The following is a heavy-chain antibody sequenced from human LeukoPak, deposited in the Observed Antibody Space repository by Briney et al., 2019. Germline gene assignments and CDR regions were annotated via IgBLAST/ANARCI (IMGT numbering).Heavy chain of an antibody. D-gene: IGHD6-13*01. V-gene: IGHV3-11*04. CDR1: GFTFSDYY. J-gene: IGHJ5*02. CDR3: ARGAAAGIVGWLDP. Sequence: GGSLRLSCAASGFTFSDYYMSWIRQAPGKGLEWVSYISSGSTTYYADSVKGRFTISRDNAKNSLYLQMNSLRAEDTAVYYCARGAAAGIVGWLDPWGQGTLVTVSS. CDR2: ISSGSTT.